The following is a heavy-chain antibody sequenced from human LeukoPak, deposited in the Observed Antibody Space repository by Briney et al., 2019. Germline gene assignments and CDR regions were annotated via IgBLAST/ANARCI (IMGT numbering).Heavy chain of an antibody. CDR2: THYSRST. CDR3: ARQYCGGGDCLGENFDF. Sequence: SETLSLTCAVYGGSFSGYYWSWIRQPPGKGLEWIGSTHYSRSTYYNPSLKSRLTISVDTSKNQFSLKLSSVTAADTAVYYCARQYCGGGDCLGENFDFWGQGTLVTVSS. CDR1: GGSFSGYY. D-gene: IGHD2-21*02. J-gene: IGHJ4*02. V-gene: IGHV4-34*01.